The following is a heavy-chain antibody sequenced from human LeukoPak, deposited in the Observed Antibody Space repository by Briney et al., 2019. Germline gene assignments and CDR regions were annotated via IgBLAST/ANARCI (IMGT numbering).Heavy chain of an antibody. CDR2: ISADNGNT. Sequence: ASVKVSCKASGYSFTSYGINWVRQAPGQGLEWMGWISADNGNTNYAQKLQGRVTMTKDTSTKTASMELTSLRSDDTAVYYCARGYDFWSGYYPFDYWGQGTLVTVSS. J-gene: IGHJ4*02. CDR1: GYSFTSYG. D-gene: IGHD3-3*01. CDR3: ARGYDFWSGYYPFDY. V-gene: IGHV1-18*01.